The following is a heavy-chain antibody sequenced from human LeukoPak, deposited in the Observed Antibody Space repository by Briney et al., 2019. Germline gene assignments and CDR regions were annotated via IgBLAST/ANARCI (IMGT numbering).Heavy chain of an antibody. J-gene: IGHJ6*03. V-gene: IGHV7-4-1*02. CDR2: INTNTGNP. CDR3: ARAGDDSSGYYYRYYSYYYMDV. Sequence: GASVKVSCKASGYTFTSYAMNWVRQAPGQGLEWMEWINTNTGNPTYAQGFTGRFVFSLDTSVSTAYLQISSLKAEDTAVYYCARAGDDSSGYYYRYYSYYYMDVWGKGTTVTVSS. CDR1: GYTFTSYA. D-gene: IGHD3-22*01.